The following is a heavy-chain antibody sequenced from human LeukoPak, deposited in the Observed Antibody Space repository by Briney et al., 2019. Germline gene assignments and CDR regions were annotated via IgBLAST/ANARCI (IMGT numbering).Heavy chain of an antibody. J-gene: IGHJ4*02. CDR2: ISGSGGST. Sequence: PGGSLRLSCAASGFTFSSYAMSWVRQAPGKGLEWVSAISGSGGSTYYADSVKGRFIISRDNSKNTLYLQMNSLRAEDTAVYYCAKSPTYYDILTGYYSGYYFDYWGQGTLVTVSS. V-gene: IGHV3-23*01. D-gene: IGHD3-9*01. CDR3: AKSPTYYDILTGYYSGYYFDY. CDR1: GFTFSSYA.